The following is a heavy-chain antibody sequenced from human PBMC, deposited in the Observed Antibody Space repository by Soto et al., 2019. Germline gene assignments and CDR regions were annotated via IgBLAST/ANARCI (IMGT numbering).Heavy chain of an antibody. CDR1: GFTFSSYA. Sequence: QVQLVESGGGVVQPGRSLRLSCAASGFTFSSYAMHWVRQAPGKGLEWVAVISYDGSNKYYADSVKGRFTISRDNSKNTLELQMNSLRAEDTAVYYCAREGMSIGGGFDDWGQGTLVTVSS. CDR3: AREGMSIGGGFDD. V-gene: IGHV3-30-3*01. CDR2: ISYDGSNK. J-gene: IGHJ4*02. D-gene: IGHD3-10*01.